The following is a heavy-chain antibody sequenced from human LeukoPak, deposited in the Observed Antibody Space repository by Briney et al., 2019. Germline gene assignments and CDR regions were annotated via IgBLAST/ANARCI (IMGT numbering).Heavy chain of an antibody. CDR2: IRSKAYGGTT. D-gene: IGHD2-2*01. CDR1: GGSFSGYY. CDR3: TRDPRHLSGMPSDY. Sequence: LSLTCAVYGGSFSGYYWSWFRQAPGKGLEWVGFIRSKAYGGTTEYAASVKGRFTISRDDSKSIAYLQMNSLKTEDTAVYYCTRDPRHLSGMPSDYWGQGTLVTVSS. J-gene: IGHJ4*02. V-gene: IGHV3-49*03.